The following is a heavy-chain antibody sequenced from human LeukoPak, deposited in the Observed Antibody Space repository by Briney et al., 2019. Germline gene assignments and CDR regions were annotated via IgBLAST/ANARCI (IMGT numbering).Heavy chain of an antibody. CDR2: IKRDGSEK. D-gene: IGHD2-2*02. CDR3: ATDPILSPNKVGYYYYGMDV. V-gene: IGHV3-7*04. CDR1: GFTFSSYW. Sequence: GGSLRLSCAASGFTFSSYWMSWVRQAPGKGLEWVANIKRDGSEKYYVDSVKGRFTISRDNAKNSLYLQMNSLRAEDTAVYYCATDPILSPNKVGYYYYGMDVWGQGTTVTVSS. J-gene: IGHJ6*02.